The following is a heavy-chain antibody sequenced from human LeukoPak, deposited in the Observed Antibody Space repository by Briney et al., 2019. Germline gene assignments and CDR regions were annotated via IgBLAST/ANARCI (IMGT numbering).Heavy chain of an antibody. V-gene: IGHV3-73*01. CDR2: IRSKANSYAT. CDR3: TRPAQVVVTSQGDI. CDR1: GFTFSGSA. Sequence: GGSLRLSCAASGFTFSGSAMHWVRQASGQGLEWVGRIRSKANSYATAYAASVKGRFTISRDDSKNTAYLQMNSLKTEDTAVYYCTRPAQVVVTSQGDIWGQGTMVTVSS. J-gene: IGHJ3*02. D-gene: IGHD3-22*01.